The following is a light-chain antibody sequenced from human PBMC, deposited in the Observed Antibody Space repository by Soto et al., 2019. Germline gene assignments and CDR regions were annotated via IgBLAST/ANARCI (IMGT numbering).Light chain of an antibody. CDR3: QQYGSSPLFT. Sequence: EIVLTQSPGTLSLSPGERGTLSCRASQRFGSSNLAWYQQKPGQAPRLLIYSTSSRATGIPDRFSGSGSGTDFTLTISRLEPEDFAVYYCQQYGSSPLFTFGPGTKVDIK. V-gene: IGKV3-20*01. CDR2: STS. J-gene: IGKJ3*01. CDR1: QRFGSSN.